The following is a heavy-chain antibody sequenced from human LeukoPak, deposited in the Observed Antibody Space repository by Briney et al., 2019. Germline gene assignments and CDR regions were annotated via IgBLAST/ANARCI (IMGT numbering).Heavy chain of an antibody. CDR1: GFTFSDYW. CDR2: IKTDGSST. Sequence: GGSLRLSCAASGFTFSDYWMHWVRQAPGEGLVWVSGIKTDGSSTTYADSVKGRFTISRDNAKNTLSLQMNSLRAEDTAVYFCVRGGYAWSWGQGTLVTVSS. CDR3: VRGGYAWS. J-gene: IGHJ4*02. V-gene: IGHV3-74*01. D-gene: IGHD3-16*01.